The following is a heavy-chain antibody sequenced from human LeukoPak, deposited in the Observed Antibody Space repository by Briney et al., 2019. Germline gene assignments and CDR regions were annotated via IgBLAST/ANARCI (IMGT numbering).Heavy chain of an antibody. V-gene: IGHV4-38-2*01. CDR2: IYHSGST. J-gene: IGHJ4*02. CDR3: ARLLPDSSSCFDY. CDR1: GYSISSGYY. Sequence: PSETLSLTCAVSGYSISSGYYWGWIRQPPGKGLEWIGSIYHSGSTYYNPSLKSRVTISVDTSKNQFSLKPSSVTAADTAVYYCARLLPDSSSCFDYWGQGTLVTVSS. D-gene: IGHD6-6*01.